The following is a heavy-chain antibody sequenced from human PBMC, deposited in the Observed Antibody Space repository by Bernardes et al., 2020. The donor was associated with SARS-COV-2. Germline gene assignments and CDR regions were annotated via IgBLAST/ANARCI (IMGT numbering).Heavy chain of an antibody. D-gene: IGHD3-3*01. Sequence: GSLRLSCAASGFTFSNAWMSWVRQAPGKGLEWVGRIKSKTDGGTTDYAAPVKGRFTISRDDSKNTLYLQMNSLKTEDTAVYYCTTDRLLRFLEWLSTDYYYYYMDVWGKGTTVTVSS. CDR2: IKSKTDGGTT. V-gene: IGHV3-15*01. J-gene: IGHJ6*03. CDR3: TTDRLLRFLEWLSTDYYYYYMDV. CDR1: GFTFSNAW.